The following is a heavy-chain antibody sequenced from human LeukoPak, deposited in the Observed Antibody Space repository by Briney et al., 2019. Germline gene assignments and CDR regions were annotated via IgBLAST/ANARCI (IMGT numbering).Heavy chain of an antibody. V-gene: IGHV4-34*01. Sequence: KPSETLSLTCAVYGGSFSGYYWSWIRQPPGKGLEWIGEINHSGSANYNPSLKSRVTISVDTSKNQFSLKLSSVTAADTAVYYCARAAFNGYTLGYFDYWGQGTLVTVSS. D-gene: IGHD5-24*01. J-gene: IGHJ4*02. CDR1: GGSFSGYY. CDR2: INHSGSA. CDR3: ARAAFNGYTLGYFDY.